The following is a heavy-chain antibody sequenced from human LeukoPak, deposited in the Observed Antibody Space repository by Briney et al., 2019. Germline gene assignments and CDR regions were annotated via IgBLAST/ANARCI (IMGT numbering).Heavy chain of an antibody. V-gene: IGHV4-59*01. Sequence: SETLSLTCTISGGSISSYYWSWIRQPPGKGLEWIGYIYYSGSTNYNPSLKSRVTISVDTSKNQFSLKLSSVTAADTAVDYCARGSGSGSYYLFDYWGQGTLVTVS. CDR1: GGSISSYY. D-gene: IGHD3-10*01. CDR2: IYYSGST. J-gene: IGHJ4*02. CDR3: ARGSGSGSYYLFDY.